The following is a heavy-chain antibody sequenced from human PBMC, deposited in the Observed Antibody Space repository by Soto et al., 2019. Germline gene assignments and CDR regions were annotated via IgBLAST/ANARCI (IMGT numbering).Heavy chain of an antibody. Sequence: GESLKISCKGSGYSFSSYWIVWVRQMPGKGLEWVGIIYHGDSDTRYSPSFQGQVTISADKSISTAYLQWSSLKASDTAMYYCARQRSIAEELRYYSGMDVWGQGTTVTVSS. CDR1: GYSFSSYW. CDR3: ARQRSIAEELRYYSGMDV. CDR2: IYHGDSDT. V-gene: IGHV5-51*01. J-gene: IGHJ6*02. D-gene: IGHD6-6*01.